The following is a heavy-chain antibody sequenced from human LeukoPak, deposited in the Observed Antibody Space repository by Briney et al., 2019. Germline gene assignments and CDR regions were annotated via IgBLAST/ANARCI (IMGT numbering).Heavy chain of an antibody. CDR1: GYSFTTWW. CDR2: IYPGDSDT. J-gene: IGHJ3*01. D-gene: IGHD1-1*01. V-gene: IGHV5-51*01. CDR3: ARRELDFLDAFDL. Sequence: GESLKISCKGSGYSFTTWWIGWVRQMPGKGLEWMGIIYPGDSDTRYSPSFQGQVTISADKSITTAYLQWSSLKASDTAMYYCARRELDFLDAFDLWGQGTMVTVSS.